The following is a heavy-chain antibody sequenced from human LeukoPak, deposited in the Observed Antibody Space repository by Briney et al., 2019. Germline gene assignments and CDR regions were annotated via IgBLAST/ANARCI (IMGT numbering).Heavy chain of an antibody. CDR2: ISGSGGST. J-gene: IGHJ4*02. D-gene: IGHD2/OR15-2a*01. CDR1: GFTFSSYA. V-gene: IGHV3-23*01. Sequence: GGSLRLSCAASGFTFSSYAMSWVRQAPGKGLEWVSAISGSGGSTYYADSVKGRFTISRDNSKNTLYLQMNSLRAENTAVYYCAKPYFYGSPQRYFDYWGQGTLVTVSS. CDR3: AKPYFYGSPQRYFDY.